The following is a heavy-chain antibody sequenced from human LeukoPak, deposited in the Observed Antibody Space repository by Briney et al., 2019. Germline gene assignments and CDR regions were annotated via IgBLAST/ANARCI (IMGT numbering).Heavy chain of an antibody. Sequence: WVRQPPGKGLEWIGSIHYSGSTYYNPSLQSRVTISIDTSKNQFSLKLRFVTAADTAVYYCARGGGGNPPLDYWGQGTLVTVSS. CDR2: IHYSGST. J-gene: IGHJ4*02. D-gene: IGHD4-23*01. V-gene: IGHV4-39*07. CDR3: ARGGGGNPPLDY.